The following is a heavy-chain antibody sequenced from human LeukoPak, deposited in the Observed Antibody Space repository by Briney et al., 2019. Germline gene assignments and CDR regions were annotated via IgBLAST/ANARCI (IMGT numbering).Heavy chain of an antibody. Sequence: GGSLRLSCAGSGFTFSTYWMVWVRQAPGKGLVWVSRIDSDGNNPTYADSVKGRFTISRDNAKNTLYLQMDDLRVEDTAVYYCVRADFVPQWGQRTLVTVSS. V-gene: IGHV3-74*01. CDR1: GFTFSTYW. D-gene: IGHD3-10*02. J-gene: IGHJ4*02. CDR3: VRADFVPQ. CDR2: IDSDGNNP.